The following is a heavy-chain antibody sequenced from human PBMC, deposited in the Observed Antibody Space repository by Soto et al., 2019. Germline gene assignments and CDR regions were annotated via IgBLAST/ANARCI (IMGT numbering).Heavy chain of an antibody. D-gene: IGHD4-17*01. CDR3: AREMTRATFFDY. CDR1: GYRFTNYG. CDR2: ISAYNGNT. V-gene: IGHV1-18*04. J-gene: IGHJ4*02. Sequence: GASVKVSCKASGYRFTNYGITWVRQAPGQGLEWMGWISAYNGNTNNAQNLQGRVTMTIDTSTSTAYMELRSLTSDDTAVYYCAREMTRATFFDYWCQGTLVTVSS.